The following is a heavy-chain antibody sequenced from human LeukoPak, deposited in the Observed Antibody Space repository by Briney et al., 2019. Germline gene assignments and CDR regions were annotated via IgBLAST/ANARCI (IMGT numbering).Heavy chain of an antibody. V-gene: IGHV3-30*04. J-gene: IGHJ4*02. CDR1: GFTFSSYA. CDR3: AKDRGGTQGFDY. D-gene: IGHD3-16*01. Sequence: GGSLRLSCAASGFTFSSYAMHWVRQAPGKGLEWVAVISYDGSNKYYADSVKGRFTISRDNSKNTLYLQMNSLRAEDTAVYYCAKDRGGTQGFDYWGQGTLVTVSS. CDR2: ISYDGSNK.